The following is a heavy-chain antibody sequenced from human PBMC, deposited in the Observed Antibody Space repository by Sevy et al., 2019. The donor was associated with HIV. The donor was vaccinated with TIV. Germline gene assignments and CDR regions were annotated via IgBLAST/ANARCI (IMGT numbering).Heavy chain of an antibody. J-gene: IGHJ4*02. CDR3: AKGYDSSGYYYGY. Sequence: GGSLRLSCAASGFTFSSYAMSWVRQAPGKGLEWVSAISGSGGSTYYADSMKGRFTISRDNSKNTLYLQMNSLRAEDTAVYYCAKGYDSSGYYYGYWGQGTLVTVSS. CDR1: GFTFSSYA. V-gene: IGHV3-23*01. CDR2: ISGSGGST. D-gene: IGHD3-22*01.